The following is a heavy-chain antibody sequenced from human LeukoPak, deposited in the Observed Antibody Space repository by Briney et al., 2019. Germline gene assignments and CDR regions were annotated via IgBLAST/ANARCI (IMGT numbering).Heavy chain of an antibody. CDR2: IYYSGST. Sequence: KPSETLSLTCTVSGGSISSSNYYWGWIRQPPGKGLEWIGNIYYSGSTYYNPSLESRVAISVDTSKNQLSLKLSSVTAADTAVYYCARLLGDCSGGSCYFFEYWGQGTLVTVSS. D-gene: IGHD2-15*01. CDR3: ARLLGDCSGGSCYFFEY. CDR1: GGSISSSNYY. V-gene: IGHV4-39*01. J-gene: IGHJ4*02.